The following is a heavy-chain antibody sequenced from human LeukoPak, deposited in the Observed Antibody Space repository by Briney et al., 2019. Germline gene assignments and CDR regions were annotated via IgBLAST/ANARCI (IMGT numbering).Heavy chain of an antibody. CDR1: GFTFSSYW. V-gene: IGHV3-7*04. Sequence: GGSLRLSCAASGFTFSSYWMSWVRQAPGRGLEWVASINLDGSEINYVDSVKGRFTISRDNAKNSLYLQMNSLRAEDTAVYYCVRFPSSSFDYWGQGTLVTVSS. CDR3: VRFPSSSFDY. J-gene: IGHJ4*02. D-gene: IGHD6-13*01. CDR2: INLDGSEI.